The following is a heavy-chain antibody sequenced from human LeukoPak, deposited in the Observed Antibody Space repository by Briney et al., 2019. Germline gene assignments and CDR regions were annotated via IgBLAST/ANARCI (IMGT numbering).Heavy chain of an antibody. Sequence: GGSLRLSCAASGFTFSSYAMSWGRQAPGKGLEWVSAISGSASSTYYADSVKGRFTISRDNSKNTLYLQMNSLRAEDTAVYYCAKESRYYGSGSYYKAFDYWGQGTLVTVSS. CDR2: ISGSASST. CDR3: AKESRYYGSGSYYKAFDY. CDR1: GFTFSSYA. V-gene: IGHV3-23*01. D-gene: IGHD3-10*01. J-gene: IGHJ4*02.